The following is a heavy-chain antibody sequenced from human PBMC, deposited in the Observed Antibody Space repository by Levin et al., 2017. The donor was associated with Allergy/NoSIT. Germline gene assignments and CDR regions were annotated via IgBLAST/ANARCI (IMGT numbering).Heavy chain of an antibody. V-gene: IGHV3-33*05. CDR3: ARGALSSVLATKLDY. J-gene: IGHJ4*02. D-gene: IGHD5-12*01. CDR1: GFTFSSYG. CDR2: LLYDEKNT. Sequence: PGGSLRLSCAASGFTFSSYGMHWVRQAPGKGLEWVASLLYDEKNTLYADSVKGRFIISRDNSKNTLYLQMNSLRADDTAVYYCARGALSSVLATKLDYWGQGTLVTVSS.